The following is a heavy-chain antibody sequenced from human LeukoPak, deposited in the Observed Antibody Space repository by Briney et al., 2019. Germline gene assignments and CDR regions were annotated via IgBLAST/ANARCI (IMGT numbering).Heavy chain of an antibody. D-gene: IGHD6-19*01. J-gene: IGHJ1*01. CDR2: ISSRSRTI. Sequence: GGSLRLSCAASGFTFSSYSMNWVRQAPGKGLEWVSYISSRSRTIYYADSVKGRFTISRDNSKNTLYLQMNSLRPEDTAVYYCARGGKIPLAGTRSPQYFQHWGQGTLVTVSS. CDR1: GFTFSSYS. V-gene: IGHV3-48*01. CDR3: ARGGKIPLAGTRSPQYFQH.